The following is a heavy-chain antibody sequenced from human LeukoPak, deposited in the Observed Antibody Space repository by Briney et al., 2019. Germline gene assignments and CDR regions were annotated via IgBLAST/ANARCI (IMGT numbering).Heavy chain of an antibody. D-gene: IGHD3-9*01. CDR1: GFTFSDYY. CDR3: ARDYDILTGYFRGGFDY. CDR2: ITSSSSDT. Sequence: GRCLRLSCAASGFTFSDYYMSSIRQAPGKGLEWIPYITSSSSDTNYADSVKGRFTISRDNAKKSLCLQMNSLRAEYTAVYYCARDYDILTGYFRGGFDYWGQGTLVTVSS. V-gene: IGHV3-11*05. J-gene: IGHJ4*02.